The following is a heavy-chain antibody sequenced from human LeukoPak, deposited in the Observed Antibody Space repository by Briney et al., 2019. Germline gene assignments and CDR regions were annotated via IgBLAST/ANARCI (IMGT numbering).Heavy chain of an antibody. CDR3: ARDAPLLYYDILTGYTTEFDY. CDR2: IGSSSSYI. Sequence: GGSLRLSCAASGFTFSSYSMNWVRQAPGKGLEWVSSIGSSSSYIYYADSVKGRFTISRDNAKNSLYLQMNSLRAEDTAVYYCARDAPLLYYDILTGYTTEFDYWGQGTLVTVSS. V-gene: IGHV3-21*01. D-gene: IGHD3-9*01. J-gene: IGHJ4*02. CDR1: GFTFSSYS.